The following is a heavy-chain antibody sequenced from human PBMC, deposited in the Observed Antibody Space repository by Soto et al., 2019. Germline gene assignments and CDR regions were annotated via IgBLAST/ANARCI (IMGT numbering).Heavy chain of an antibody. CDR3: ATSNCSGGSCYSYYFDY. CDR1: GYTFTSYG. CDR2: ISAYNGNT. D-gene: IGHD2-15*01. Sequence: QVQLVQSGAEVKKPGASVKVSCKTSGYTFTSYGISWVRQAPGQGLEWMGWISAYNGNTNYAQKLQGRVTMTTDTSTSTDYMELRSLRSDDTAVYYCATSNCSGGSCYSYYFDYWGQGTLVTVSS. V-gene: IGHV1-18*01. J-gene: IGHJ4*02.